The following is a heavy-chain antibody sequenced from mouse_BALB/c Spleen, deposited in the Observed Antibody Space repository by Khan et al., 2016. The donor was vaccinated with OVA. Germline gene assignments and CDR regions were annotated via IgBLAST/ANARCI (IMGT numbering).Heavy chain of an antibody. CDR2: INPHIGET. CDR3: ARKNGGDFDY. D-gene: IGHD1-1*01. V-gene: IGHV1-20*02. CDR1: GYSFTGYF. Sequence: VQLKESGPELVKPGASVKISCKASGYSFTGYFMNWVMQSHGKRLEWIGRINPHIGETFYNQKFKDKATLTVDESSSTAYMELRSLASEDSAVYYCARKNGGDFDYWGQGTTLTVSS. J-gene: IGHJ2*01.